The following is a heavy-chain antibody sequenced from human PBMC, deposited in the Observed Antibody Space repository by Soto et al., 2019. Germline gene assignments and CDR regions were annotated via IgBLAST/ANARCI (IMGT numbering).Heavy chain of an antibody. CDR3: ARSYYYDSSGYHFDY. CDR1: GYTFTSYG. D-gene: IGHD3-22*01. CDR2: ISAYNGNT. V-gene: IGHV1-18*01. J-gene: IGHJ4*02. Sequence: ASVKVSCKASGYTFTSYGISWVRQAPGQGLEWMGWISAYNGNTNYAQKLQGRVTMTTDTSTSTAYMELRSLRSDDTAVYYCARSYYYDSSGYHFDYWGQGTLVTVSS.